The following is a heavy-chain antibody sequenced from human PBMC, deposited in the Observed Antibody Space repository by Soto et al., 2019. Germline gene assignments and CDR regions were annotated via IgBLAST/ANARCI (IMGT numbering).Heavy chain of an antibody. V-gene: IGHV3-9*01. CDR3: AKDSGGSTTPIDY. J-gene: IGHJ4*02. CDR1: GFTFDDYA. D-gene: IGHD2-15*01. CDR2: ISWNSGSI. Sequence: EVQLLESGGGLVQPGRSLRLSCAASGFTFDDYAMHWVRQAPGKGLEWVSGISWNSGSIGYADSVKGRFTISRDNAKNSLYLQMNSLRAEDKALYYCAKDSGGSTTPIDYWGQGTLVTVSS.